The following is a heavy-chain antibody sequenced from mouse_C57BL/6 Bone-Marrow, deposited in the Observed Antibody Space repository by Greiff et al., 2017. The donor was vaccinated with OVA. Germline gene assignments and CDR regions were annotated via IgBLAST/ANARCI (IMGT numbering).Heavy chain of an antibody. CDR1: GYTFTGYW. Sequence: QVQLKESGAELMKPGASVKLSCKATGYTFTGYWIEWVKQRPGQGLEWIGEIDPSDSYTNYNQKFKGKATLTVDTSSSTAYMQLSSLTSEDSAVYYCARLYGSSYCAMDYWGQGTSVTVSS. J-gene: IGHJ4*01. D-gene: IGHD1-1*01. CDR2: IDPSDSYT. V-gene: IGHV1-50*01. CDR3: ARLYGSSYCAMDY.